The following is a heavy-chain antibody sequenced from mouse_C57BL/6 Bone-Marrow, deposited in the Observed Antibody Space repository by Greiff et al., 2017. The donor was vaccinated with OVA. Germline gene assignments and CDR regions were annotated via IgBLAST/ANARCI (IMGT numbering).Heavy chain of an antibody. CDR1: GFTFSSYA. CDR3: ARNDYDAG. CDR2: ISDGGSYT. J-gene: IGHJ2*01. D-gene: IGHD2-4*01. Sequence: EVKLMESGGGLVKPGGSLKLSCAASGFTFSSYAMSWVRQTPEKRLEWVATISDGGSYTYYPDNVKGRFTISRDNAKNNLYLQMSHLKSEDTAMYYCARNDYDAGRAQGTTLTVSS. V-gene: IGHV5-4*03.